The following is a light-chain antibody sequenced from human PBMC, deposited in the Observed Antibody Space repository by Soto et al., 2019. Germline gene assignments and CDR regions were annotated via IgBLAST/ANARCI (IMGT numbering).Light chain of an antibody. CDR1: QRLLHNNGYNY. Sequence: EIVMTQSPLSLPVTPGEPASISCRSSQRLLHNNGYNYLDWYLQKPGQSPQLLIYLGSYRASGVPDRFSGSGSGTDFTLRISRVEAEDVGVYYCMHDLQTSMYTFGQGTKLEIK. CDR3: MHDLQTSMYT. CDR2: LGS. J-gene: IGKJ2*01. V-gene: IGKV2-28*01.